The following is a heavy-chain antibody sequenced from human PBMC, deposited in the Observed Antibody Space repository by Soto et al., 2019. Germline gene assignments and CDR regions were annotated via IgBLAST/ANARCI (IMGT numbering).Heavy chain of an antibody. CDR2: IYYSGST. Sequence: QVQLQESGPGLVKPSQTLSLTCTVSGGSISSGGYYWSWIRQHPGKGLEWIGYIYYSGSTYYNPSLKSRXXIXVXXSKNQSSLKLSSVTAADTAVYYRARSSTRANYFDYWGQGTLVTVSS. J-gene: IGHJ4*02. D-gene: IGHD2-2*01. CDR3: ARSSTRANYFDY. CDR1: GGSISSGGYY. V-gene: IGHV4-31*03.